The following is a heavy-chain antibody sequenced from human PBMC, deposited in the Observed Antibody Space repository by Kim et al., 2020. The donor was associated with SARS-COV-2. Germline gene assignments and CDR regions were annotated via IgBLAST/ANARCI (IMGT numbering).Heavy chain of an antibody. D-gene: IGHD3-16*01. Sequence: SETLSLTCTVSGASISGTTYYWSWIRQHPGKGLEWIGSIHHSGSAYYNPSLESRLTLSVDTSETHFSLNLAFVTAADTAVYYCARGGRYNSFAPWGQGIL. CDR2: IHHSGSA. CDR1: GASISGTTYY. J-gene: IGHJ5*02. V-gene: IGHV4-31*03. CDR3: ARGGRYNSFAP.